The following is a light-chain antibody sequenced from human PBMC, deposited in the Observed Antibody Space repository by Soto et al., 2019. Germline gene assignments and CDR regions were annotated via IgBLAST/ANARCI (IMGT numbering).Light chain of an antibody. J-gene: IGKJ3*01. V-gene: IGKV1-9*01. Sequence: IQLTQSPSSLSASVGDRVTITCRASQGISSYLAWYQQKPAKTTTLLLYAASTLQSGGTPRFSSSGSGTDITLTSSSLQPEDFANYYCQQLNSYAFTFGPGTKVDIK. CDR1: QGISSY. CDR2: AAS. CDR3: QQLNSYAFT.